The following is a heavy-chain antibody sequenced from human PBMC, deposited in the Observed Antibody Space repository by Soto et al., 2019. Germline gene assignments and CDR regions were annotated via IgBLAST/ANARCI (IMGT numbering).Heavy chain of an antibody. V-gene: IGHV1-3*01. CDR3: ARSAVLYYYDSSGYYYGY. J-gene: IGHJ4*02. D-gene: IGHD3-22*01. Sequence: ASVKVSCKTFGFTFTNYVLFWVRQAPGQRLEWVGWIHAGNGNTESSEKFQGRVTLTTDTSASTAYMELSSLRSEDTALYYCARSAVLYYYDSSGYYYGYWGQGTLVTVSS. CDR1: GFTFTNYV. CDR2: IHAGNGNT.